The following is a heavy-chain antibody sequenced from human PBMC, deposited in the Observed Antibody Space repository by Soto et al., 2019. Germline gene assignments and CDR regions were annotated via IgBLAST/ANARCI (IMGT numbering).Heavy chain of an antibody. D-gene: IGHD3-3*01. CDR2: IYYSGST. CDR3: SSFWSGYTYYYGMDV. Sequence: SETLSLTCTVSGGSISSGGYYWSWIRQHPGKGLEWIGYIYYSGSTYYNPSLKSRVTISVDTSKNQFSLKLSSVTAADTAVYYCSSFWSGYTYYYGMDVWGQGTTVTVSS. J-gene: IGHJ6*02. V-gene: IGHV4-31*08. CDR1: GGSISSGGYY.